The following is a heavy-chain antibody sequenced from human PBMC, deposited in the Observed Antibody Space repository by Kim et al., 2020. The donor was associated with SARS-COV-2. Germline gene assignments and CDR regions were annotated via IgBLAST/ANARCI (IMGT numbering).Heavy chain of an antibody. CDR1: RLTFSRLW. D-gene: IGHD5-18*01. Sequence: GGSLRLSCAASRLTFSRLWMHWVRQAPGKGLVWVAHVRTDWITTSYADSVQGRFTISRDNARNTLYLQMNSLRAEDTAVYYCATGYNNGYEYWGQGTLVT. CDR3: ATGYNNGYEY. CDR2: VRTDWITT. V-gene: IGHV3-74*01. J-gene: IGHJ4*02.